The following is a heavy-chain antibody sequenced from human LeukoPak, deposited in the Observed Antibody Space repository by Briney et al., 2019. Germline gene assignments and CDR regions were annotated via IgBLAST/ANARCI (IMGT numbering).Heavy chain of an antibody. CDR2: IRSKAYGGTT. D-gene: IGHD4-11*01. V-gene: IGHV3-49*04. CDR3: TRARGYSDYVHFDY. J-gene: IGHJ4*02. CDR1: GFTFSSYA. Sequence: GGSLRLSCAASGFTFSSYAMSWVRQAPGKGLEWVGFIRSKAYGGTTEYAASVKGRFTISRDDSKSIAYLQMNSLKTEDTAVYYCTRARGYSDYVHFDYWGQGTLVTVSS.